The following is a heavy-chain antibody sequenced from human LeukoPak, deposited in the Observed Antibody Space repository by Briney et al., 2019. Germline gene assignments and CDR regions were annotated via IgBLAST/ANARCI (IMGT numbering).Heavy chain of an antibody. CDR2: ISSSSSTI. V-gene: IGHV3-48*01. D-gene: IGHD3-3*01. CDR1: GFTFSSYS. Sequence: GGSLGLSCAASGFTFSSYSMNWVRQAPGKGLEWVSYISSSSSTIYYADSVKGRFTISRDNAKNSLYLQMNSLRAEDTAVYYCARGSLEWLLPPYFDYWGQGTLVTVSS. CDR3: ARGSLEWLLPPYFDY. J-gene: IGHJ4*02.